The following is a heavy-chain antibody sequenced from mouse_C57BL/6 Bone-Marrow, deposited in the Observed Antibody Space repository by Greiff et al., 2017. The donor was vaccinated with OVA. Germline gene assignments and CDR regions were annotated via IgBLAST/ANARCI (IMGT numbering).Heavy chain of an antibody. J-gene: IGHJ2*01. CDR3: ARGDYYGIPYYFDY. D-gene: IGHD1-1*01. V-gene: IGHV1-55*01. CDR1: GYTFTSYW. Sequence: VQLQQPGAELVQPGASVKMSCKASGYTFTSYWITWVKQRPGQGLEWIGDIYPGSGSTNYNEKFQGKATLTVDTYSSTAYMQLSSLTSEDSAVYYCARGDYYGIPYYFDYWGQGTTLTVSS. CDR2: IYPGSGST.